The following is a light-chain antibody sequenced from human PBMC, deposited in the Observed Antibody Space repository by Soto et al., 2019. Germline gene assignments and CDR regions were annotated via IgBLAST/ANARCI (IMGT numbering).Light chain of an antibody. CDR3: LQDYNYPWT. Sequence: AIQMTQSPSSLSASVGDRVTITCRASQGIRNDLGWYQQKPGKAPKLLIYAASNLHSGVPSRFSGSGAGTDFTLNISSLQPEGFATYYCLQDYNYPWTFGQGTKVEIK. J-gene: IGKJ1*01. CDR2: AAS. V-gene: IGKV1-6*01. CDR1: QGIRND.